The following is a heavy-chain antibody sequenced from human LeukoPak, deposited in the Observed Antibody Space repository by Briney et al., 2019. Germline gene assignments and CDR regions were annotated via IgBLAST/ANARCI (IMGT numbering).Heavy chain of an antibody. CDR3: ARTDVDTAMDHYYYYGMDV. J-gene: IGHJ6*02. V-gene: IGHV3-7*01. CDR2: IKQDGSEK. D-gene: IGHD5-18*01. CDR1: GFTFSSYW. Sequence: GGTLRLSCALSGFTFSSYWMSWVRQPPGKGLEWVANIKQDGSEKYYVDSVKGRFTISRDNAKNSLYLQMNSLRAEDTAVYYCARTDVDTAMDHYYYYGMDVWGQGTTVTVSS.